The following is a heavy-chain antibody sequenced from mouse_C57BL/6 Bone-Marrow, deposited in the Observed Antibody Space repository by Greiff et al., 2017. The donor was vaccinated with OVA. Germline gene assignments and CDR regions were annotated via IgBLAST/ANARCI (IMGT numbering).Heavy chain of an antibody. V-gene: IGHV1-53*01. D-gene: IGHD1-1*01. CDR1: GYTFTSYW. CDR2: INPSNGGT. J-gene: IGHJ1*03. Sequence: QVQLQQPGTELVKPGASVKLSCKASGYTFTSYWMHWVKQRPGQGLEWIGNINPSNGGTNYNEKFKSKATLTVDKASSTAYMQLSSLTSEDSAVYYCARDYYGSSYLWYFDVWGTGTTVTVSS. CDR3: ARDYYGSSYLWYFDV.